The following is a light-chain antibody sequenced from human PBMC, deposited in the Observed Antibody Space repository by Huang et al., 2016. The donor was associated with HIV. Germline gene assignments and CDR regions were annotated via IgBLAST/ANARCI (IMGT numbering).Light chain of an antibody. J-gene: IGKJ2*01. CDR3: QQSYYFPRT. CDR1: QRIDAY. Sequence: DIQMTQSPSSLSASVGDRVTITCRASQRIDAYLNWYQCKPGRAPKLLIFATSDLQSGVPSRFSGSRSGTTFNLSISNLQPQDFATYFCQQSYYFPRTFGQGTKVEMK. CDR2: ATS. V-gene: IGKV1-39*01.